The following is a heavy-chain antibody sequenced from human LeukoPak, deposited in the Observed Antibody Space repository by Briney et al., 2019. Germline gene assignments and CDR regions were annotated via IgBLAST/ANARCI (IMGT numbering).Heavy chain of an antibody. CDR1: GGTFSSYA. D-gene: IGHD6-13*01. CDR2: IVPILGIA. Sequence: SVEVSCKASGGTFSSYAISWVRQAPGQGLEWMGRIVPILGIANYAQKFQGRVTITADKSTSTAYMELSSLRSEDTAVYYCARDQQQLISRWGQGTLVTVSS. J-gene: IGHJ4*02. CDR3: ARDQQQLISR. V-gene: IGHV1-69*04.